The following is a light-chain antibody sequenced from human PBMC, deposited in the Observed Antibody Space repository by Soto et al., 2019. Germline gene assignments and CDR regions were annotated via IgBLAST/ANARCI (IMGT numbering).Light chain of an antibody. CDR3: LLDYSYFWA. J-gene: IGKJ1*01. CDR1: QGIRSA. CDR2: AAS. V-gene: IGKV1-6*01. Sequence: AIQVTQSPSSLSASVGDRVTITCRTSQGIRSALGWYQQKPGKVPKLLIYAASTFQSGVPSRFSGSGSGRDFTLTISSLQPEDFATYYCLLDYSYFWAFGQGTKVDI.